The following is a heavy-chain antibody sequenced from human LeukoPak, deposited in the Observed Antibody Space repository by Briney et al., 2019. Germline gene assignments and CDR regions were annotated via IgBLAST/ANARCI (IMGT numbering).Heavy chain of an antibody. Sequence: GESLKISCEGSGYSFPSYWVAWVRQMRGKGLEWIGIIYPGDSDTRYSPSFQGQVTISAAKSFSTAYLQRSNLKASDTAMYYCARSSTFYDSSGYTLPFDYWGQGTLVTVSS. J-gene: IGHJ4*02. CDR3: ARSSTFYDSSGYTLPFDY. D-gene: IGHD3-22*01. CDR1: GYSFPSYW. CDR2: IYPGDSDT. V-gene: IGHV5-51*01.